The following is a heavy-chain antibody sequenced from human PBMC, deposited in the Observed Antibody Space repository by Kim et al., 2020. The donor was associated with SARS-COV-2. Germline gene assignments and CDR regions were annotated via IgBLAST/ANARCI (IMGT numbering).Heavy chain of an antibody. CDR3: AKARSRTVRNYFDY. V-gene: IGHV3-9*01. Sequence: ADSVRGRFTISRDNAKNSLYLQMNSLRAEDTALYYCAKARSRTVRNYFDYWGQGTLVTVSS. D-gene: IGHD4-17*01. J-gene: IGHJ4*02.